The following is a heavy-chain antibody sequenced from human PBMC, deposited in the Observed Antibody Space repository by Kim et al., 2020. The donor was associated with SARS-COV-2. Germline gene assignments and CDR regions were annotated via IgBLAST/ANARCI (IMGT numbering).Heavy chain of an antibody. Sequence: TRYSPSFQGQVTISADKSISTAYLQWSSLKASDTAMYYCARRVLEKTFDIWGQGTMVTVSS. CDR2: T. V-gene: IGHV5-51*01. J-gene: IGHJ3*02. D-gene: IGHD1-1*01. CDR3: ARRVLEKTFDI.